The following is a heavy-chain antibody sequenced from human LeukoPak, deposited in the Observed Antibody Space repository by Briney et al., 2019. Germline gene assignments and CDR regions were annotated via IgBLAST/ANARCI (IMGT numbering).Heavy chain of an antibody. CDR2: INPAGSTA. Sequence: PGGSLRLSCAASGFTFSSYWMHWVRQAPGKGLVWVSHINPAGSTAFYADSVKGRFTISRDNAKNTVYLQMSSLGAEDTAIYYCGRGMIGVYGSDYWGQGTLVTVSP. V-gene: IGHV3-74*01. CDR1: GFTFSSYW. CDR3: GRGMIGVYGSDY. D-gene: IGHD3-10*01. J-gene: IGHJ4*02.